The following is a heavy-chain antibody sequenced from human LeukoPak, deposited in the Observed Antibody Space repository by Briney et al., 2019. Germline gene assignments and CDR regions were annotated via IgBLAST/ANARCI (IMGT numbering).Heavy chain of an antibody. J-gene: IGHJ6*02. D-gene: IGHD3-3*01. CDR1: GFTFSSYA. Sequence: GGSLRLSCAASGFTFSSYAMSWVRQAPGKGLEWVSAISGSGGSTYYADSVKGRFTISRDNSKNTLYLQMNSLRAEDTAVYYCAGYYDFWSGYHLGYYYGMDVWGQGTTVTVSS. CDR2: ISGSGGST. CDR3: AGYYDFWSGYHLGYYYGMDV. V-gene: IGHV3-23*01.